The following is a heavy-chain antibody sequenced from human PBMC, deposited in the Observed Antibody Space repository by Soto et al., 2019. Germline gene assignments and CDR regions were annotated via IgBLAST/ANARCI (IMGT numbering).Heavy chain of an antibody. Sequence: VQSAAEVKKPGASVRVSCKAYGYPFIKYGISWIRQAPEQGLEWMGWIKVDSGYTNYAQKFQGRVTMTADTSSDTAFMELRSLRLDDTAVYFCATSYDTGLDPWGQGTLVSVSS. CDR1: GYPFIKYG. D-gene: IGHD3-9*01. CDR3: ATSYDTGLDP. J-gene: IGHJ5*02. CDR2: IKVDSGYT. V-gene: IGHV1-18*04.